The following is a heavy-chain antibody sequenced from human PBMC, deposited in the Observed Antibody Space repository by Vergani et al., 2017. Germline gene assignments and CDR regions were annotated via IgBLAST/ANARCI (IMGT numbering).Heavy chain of an antibody. Sequence: EVQLVESGGGLVQPGGSLRLSCAASGFTLSNYWMSWVRQAPGKGLEWVANIKEDGSEKYYLDSVKGRFTVSRDNGKNSLYLQMNSLRADDTAVYHCGRIPWPYGSGSVDYWGQGTLVTVPS. CDR3: GRIPWPYGSGSVDY. V-gene: IGHV3-7*01. CDR2: IKEDGSEK. J-gene: IGHJ4*02. D-gene: IGHD3-10*01. CDR1: GFTLSNYW.